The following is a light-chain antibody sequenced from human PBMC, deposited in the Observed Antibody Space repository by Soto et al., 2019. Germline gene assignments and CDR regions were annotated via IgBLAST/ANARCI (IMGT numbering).Light chain of an antibody. J-gene: IGLJ2*01. CDR3: SSYTTSTTVI. CDR2: EVT. CDR1: SSDVGAYDY. Sequence: QSALTQPASVSGSPGQSITISCTGSSSDVGAYDYVSWYQHHPGKVPKLMISEVTNRPSGVSHRFSGSKSGNTASLTISGLQAEDEADYYCSSYTTSTTVIFGGGTKVTVL. V-gene: IGLV2-14*01.